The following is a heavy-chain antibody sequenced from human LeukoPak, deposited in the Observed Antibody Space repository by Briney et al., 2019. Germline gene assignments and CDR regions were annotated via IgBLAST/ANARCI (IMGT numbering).Heavy chain of an antibody. J-gene: IGHJ5*02. CDR1: GGSFSGYY. Sequence: NPSETLSLTCAVYGGSFSGYYWSWIRQPPGKGLEWIGNIYYSGSTYYSPSLKSRVTISIDTSKNQFSLKLSSVTAADTAVYYCARHGITIFGVTTKRRGWFDPWGQGTLVSVSS. CDR2: IYYSGST. CDR3: ARHGITIFGVTTKRRGWFDP. V-gene: IGHV4-34*01. D-gene: IGHD3-3*01.